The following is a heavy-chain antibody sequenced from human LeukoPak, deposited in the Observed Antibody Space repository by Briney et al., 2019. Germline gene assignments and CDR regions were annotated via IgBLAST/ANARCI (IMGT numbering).Heavy chain of an antibody. D-gene: IGHD3-10*01. J-gene: IGHJ5*02. CDR3: VSYGRP. Sequence: GRSLRLSCAASGFTFSSYAMHWVRQAPGKGLEWVAVISYDGSNKYYADSVKGRFTISRDNSKNTLYLQMNSLRAEDTAVYYCVSYGRPWGQGTLVTVSS. CDR2: ISYDGSNK. CDR1: GFTFSSYA. V-gene: IGHV3-30*04.